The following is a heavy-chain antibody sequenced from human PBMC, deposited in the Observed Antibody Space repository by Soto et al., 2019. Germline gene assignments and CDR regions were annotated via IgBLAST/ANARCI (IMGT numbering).Heavy chain of an antibody. J-gene: IGHJ4*02. D-gene: IGHD2-21*02. CDR3: ATCLSYDSDGDFFDSLLDH. CDR2: IFHGGST. Sequence: LSLTCAVYGGSFSGYFWSWIRQPPGKGLEWIGEIFHGGSTNYSPSLKSRVTISVDTSKNQFSLELSSVTAADTAVYYCATCLSYDSDGDFFDSLLDHWGQGSLVTVSS. CDR1: GGSFSGYF. V-gene: IGHV4-34*12.